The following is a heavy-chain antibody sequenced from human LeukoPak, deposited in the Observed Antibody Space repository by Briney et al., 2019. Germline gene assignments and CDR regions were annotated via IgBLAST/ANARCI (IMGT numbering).Heavy chain of an antibody. V-gene: IGHV5-51*01. CDR1: GYSFTSYW. Sequence: GESLKISCKGSGYSFTSYWIGWVRQMPGKGLEWMGIIYPGDSDTRYSPSFQGQVTISADKSISTAYLQWSSLKASDTPMYYCARSGVEMATLGALDIWGQGTMVTVSS. D-gene: IGHD5-24*01. CDR2: IYPGDSDT. J-gene: IGHJ3*02. CDR3: ARSGVEMATLGALDI.